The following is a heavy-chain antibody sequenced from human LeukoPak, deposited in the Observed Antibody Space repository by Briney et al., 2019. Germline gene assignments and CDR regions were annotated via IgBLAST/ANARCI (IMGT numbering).Heavy chain of an antibody. J-gene: IGHJ5*02. CDR2: IYHSGST. Sequence: PSETLSLTCTVSGYSISSGYYWGWIRQPPGKGLEWIGSIYHSGSTYYNPSLKSRVTISVDTSKNQFSLKLSSVTAADTAVYYCARVDHGRIAVAGTGWFDPWGQGTLVTVSS. CDR3: ARVDHGRIAVAGTGWFDP. V-gene: IGHV4-38-2*02. CDR1: GYSISSGYY. D-gene: IGHD6-19*01.